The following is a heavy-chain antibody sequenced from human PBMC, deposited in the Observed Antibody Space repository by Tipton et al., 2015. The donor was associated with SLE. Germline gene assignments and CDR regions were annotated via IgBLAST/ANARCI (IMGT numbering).Heavy chain of an antibody. CDR2: IYYSGST. J-gene: IGHJ5*02. D-gene: IGHD2-2*02. V-gene: IGHV4-59*01. Sequence: LRLSCTVSGGSISSYYWSWIRQPPGKGLEWIGYIYYSGSTNYNPSLKSRVIISVDTSKNQFSLKLSSVTAADTAVYYCARARHCSSTSCYRWFDPWGQGTLVTVSS. CDR1: GGSISSYY. CDR3: ARARHCSSTSCYRWFDP.